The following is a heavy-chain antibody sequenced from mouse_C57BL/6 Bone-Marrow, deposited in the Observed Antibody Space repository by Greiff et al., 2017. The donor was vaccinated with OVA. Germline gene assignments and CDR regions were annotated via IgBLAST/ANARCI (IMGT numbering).Heavy chain of an antibody. J-gene: IGHJ2*01. V-gene: IGHV1-50*01. CDR1: GYTFTSYW. Sequence: VQLQQPGAELVKPGASVKLSCKASGYTFTSYWMQWVKQRPGQGLEWIGEIDPSDSYTNYNQKFKGKATLTVDTSSSTAYMQLRSLTSEDSAVYYCARGGNYEDYVDYWGQGTTLTVSS. CDR3: ARGGNYEDYVDY. D-gene: IGHD2-1*01. CDR2: IDPSDSYT.